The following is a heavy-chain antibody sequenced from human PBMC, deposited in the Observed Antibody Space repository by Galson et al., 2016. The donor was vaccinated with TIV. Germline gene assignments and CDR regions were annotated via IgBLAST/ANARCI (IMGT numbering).Heavy chain of an antibody. Sequence: SVKVSCKASGYTFINYGVGWVRQAPGQGLEWMGWISAYNGNTRYAQKVQGRLTMTTDSSTSTAYMELRSLKSDDTAVYYCARSLVQGVVSQYHGMDVWGQGTTVTVSS. CDR1: GYTFINYG. D-gene: IGHD3-10*01. V-gene: IGHV1-18*01. J-gene: IGHJ6*02. CDR3: ARSLVQGVVSQYHGMDV. CDR2: ISAYNGNT.